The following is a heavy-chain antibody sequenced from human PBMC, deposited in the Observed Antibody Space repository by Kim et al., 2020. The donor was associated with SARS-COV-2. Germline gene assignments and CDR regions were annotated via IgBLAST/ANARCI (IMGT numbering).Heavy chain of an antibody. CDR3: ARDYIWRIGGSYYYYYMDV. V-gene: IGHV7-4-1*02. CDR1: GYTFTSYA. D-gene: IGHD3-16*01. J-gene: IGHJ6*03. CDR2: INTNTGNP. Sequence: ASVKVSCKASGYTFTSYAMNWVRQAPGQGLEWMGWINTNTGNPTYAQGFTGRFVFSLDTSVSTAYLQISSLKAEDTAVSYCARDYIWRIGGSYYYYYMDVWGTGTPVTDSS.